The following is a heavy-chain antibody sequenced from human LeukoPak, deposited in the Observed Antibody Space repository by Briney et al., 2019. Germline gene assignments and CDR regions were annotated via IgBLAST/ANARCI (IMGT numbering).Heavy chain of an antibody. J-gene: IGHJ4*02. Sequence: PGGSLRLSCAASGFTFSSYTMNWVREAPGKGLEWVANIKQDGSEKYYVDSVKGRFTISRDNAKNSLYLQMNSLRAEDTAVYYCARAPPLGVLRYFDWLLYYFDYWGQGTLVTVSS. CDR3: ARAPPLGVLRYFDWLLYYFDY. CDR2: IKQDGSEK. D-gene: IGHD3-9*01. V-gene: IGHV3-7*01. CDR1: GFTFSSYT.